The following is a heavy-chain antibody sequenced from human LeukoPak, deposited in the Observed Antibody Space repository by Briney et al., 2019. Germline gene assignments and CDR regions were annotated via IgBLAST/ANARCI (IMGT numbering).Heavy chain of an antibody. CDR2: INHSGST. Sequence: GSLRLSCTASGFTFSGYAMSWIRQPPGKGLEWIGEINHSGSTNYNPSLKSRVTISVDTSKNQFSLKLSSVTAADTAVYYCARKDTYYYDSSGEDWGQGTLVTVSS. V-gene: IGHV4-34*01. J-gene: IGHJ4*02. D-gene: IGHD3-22*01. CDR1: GFTFSGYA. CDR3: ARKDTYYYDSSGED.